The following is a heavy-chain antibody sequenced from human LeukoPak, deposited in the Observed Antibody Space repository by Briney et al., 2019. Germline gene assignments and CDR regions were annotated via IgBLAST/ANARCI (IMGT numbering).Heavy chain of an antibody. J-gene: IGHJ4*02. CDR3: AGYGSGSYYKAFDF. Sequence: SETLSLTCTVSGDSISSSYWSWIRQPPGKGFEWIGYVYYTGSSYYNPSLKSRATTSIDMSNNQFSLKLTSMTAADTAVYYCAGYGSGSYYKAFDFWGQGILVNVSS. CDR1: GDSISSSY. CDR2: VYYTGSS. V-gene: IGHV4-59*01. D-gene: IGHD3-10*01.